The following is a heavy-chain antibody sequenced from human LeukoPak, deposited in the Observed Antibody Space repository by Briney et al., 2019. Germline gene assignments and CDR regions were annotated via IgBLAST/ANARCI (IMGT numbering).Heavy chain of an antibody. CDR3: ARAGVAAALDY. V-gene: IGHV3-48*01. D-gene: IGHD6-13*01. CDR1: GFTFRTYS. CDR2: ISSSSSSI. Sequence: PGGSLRLSCAASGFTFRTYSMNWVRQAPGKGLEWVSYISSSSSSIYYADSVKGRFTISRDNAKNSLYLQMNSLRAEDTAVYYCARAGVAAALDYWGQGTLVTVTS. J-gene: IGHJ4*02.